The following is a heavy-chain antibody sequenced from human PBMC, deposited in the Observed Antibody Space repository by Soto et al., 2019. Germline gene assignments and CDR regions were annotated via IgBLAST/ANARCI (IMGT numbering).Heavy chain of an antibody. V-gene: IGHV3-73*01. D-gene: IGHD3-10*01. CDR2: IRSKANSYAT. J-gene: IGHJ4*02. CDR3: TRRDYYGSGSYYIVDY. CDR1: GFTFSGSA. Sequence: PGGSLRLSCAASGFTFSGSAMHWVRQASGKGLEWVGRIRSKANSYATAYAASVKGRFTISRDDSKNTAYLQMNSLKTEDTAVYYCTRRDYYGSGSYYIVDYWGQGTLVTVS.